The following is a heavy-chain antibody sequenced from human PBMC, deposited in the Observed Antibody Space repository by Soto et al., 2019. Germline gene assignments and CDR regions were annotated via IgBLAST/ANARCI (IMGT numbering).Heavy chain of an antibody. D-gene: IGHD3-3*01. V-gene: IGHV1-8*01. J-gene: IGHJ6*03. CDR1: GYTFTSYD. CDR2: MNPNSDNT. Sequence: GASVKVSCKASGYTFTSYDINWVRQATGQGIEWMGWMNPNSDNTGYAQKFQGRVTMTRNTSISTAYMELSSLRSEDTAVYYCARVGFWSGYYYYYYYYMDVWGKGTTVTVSS. CDR3: ARVGFWSGYYYYYYYYMDV.